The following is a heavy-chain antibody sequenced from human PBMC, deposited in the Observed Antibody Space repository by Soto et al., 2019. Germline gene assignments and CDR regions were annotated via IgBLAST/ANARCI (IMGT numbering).Heavy chain of an antibody. J-gene: IGHJ3*02. V-gene: IGHV3-21*01. D-gene: IGHD7-27*01. CDR1: GFTFSSYS. CDR3: ARVRGLTGAEGAFDI. Sequence: GGSLRLSFAASGFTFSSYSMNWVRQAPGKGLEWVSSISSSSSYIYYADSVKGRFTISRDNAKNSLYLQMNSLRAEDTAVYYCARVRGLTGAEGAFDIWGQGTMVTVSS. CDR2: ISSSSSYI.